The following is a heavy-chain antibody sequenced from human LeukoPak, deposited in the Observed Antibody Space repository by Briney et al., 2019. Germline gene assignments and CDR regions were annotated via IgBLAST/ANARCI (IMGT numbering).Heavy chain of an antibody. Sequence: GGSLRLSCAASGFTFSSYGMHWVRQAPGKGLEWVAFIRYDGSNKYYADSVKGRFTISRDNSKNTLYLQMNSLRAEDTAVYYCAKDLLIVATTTSGDYWGQGALVTVSS. CDR1: GFTFSSYG. J-gene: IGHJ4*02. V-gene: IGHV3-30*02. D-gene: IGHD5-12*01. CDR3: AKDLLIVATTTSGDY. CDR2: IRYDGSNK.